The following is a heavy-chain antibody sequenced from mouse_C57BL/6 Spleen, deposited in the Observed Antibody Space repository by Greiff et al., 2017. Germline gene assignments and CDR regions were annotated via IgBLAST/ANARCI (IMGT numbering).Heavy chain of an antibody. CDR2: IYPSDSET. D-gene: IGHD1-1*01. J-gene: IGHJ1*03. Sequence: QVQLQPPGAELVRPGSSVKLSCKASGYTFTSYWMDWVKQRPGQGLEWIGNIYPSDSETHYNQKFKDKATLTVDKSSSTAYMQLSSLTSEDSAVYYCASNYGSSYWYFDVWGTGTTVTVSS. CDR1: GYTFTSYW. V-gene: IGHV1-61*01. CDR3: ASNYGSSYWYFDV.